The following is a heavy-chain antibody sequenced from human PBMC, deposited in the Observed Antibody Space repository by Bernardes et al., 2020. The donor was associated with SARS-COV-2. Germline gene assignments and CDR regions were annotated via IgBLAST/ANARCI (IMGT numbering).Heavy chain of an antibody. CDR2: IYWDDDK. CDR1: VFSLSPSGVG. J-gene: IGHJ5*02. V-gene: IGHV2-5*02. D-gene: IGHD6-19*01. Sequence: SGDTLSQPTHTLTLTCPFSVFSLSPSGVGVGWIRQPPGKALEWLALIYWDDDKRYSPSLKSRLTITKDTSKNQVVLTMTNMDPVDTATYYCALYSSGWYGDWFDPWGQGTLVTVSS. CDR3: ALYSSGWYGDWFDP.